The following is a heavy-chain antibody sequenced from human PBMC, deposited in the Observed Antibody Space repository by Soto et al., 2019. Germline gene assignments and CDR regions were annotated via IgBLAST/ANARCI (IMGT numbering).Heavy chain of an antibody. J-gene: IGHJ5*02. CDR2: INPSGGST. CDR3: ARPAGRLANWFDP. V-gene: IGHV1-46*01. CDR1: GYTFTDYR. D-gene: IGHD6-6*01. Sequence: QVQLVQSGVEVKKPGASVKVSFKASGYTFTDYRMIWVRQAPGQGLEWMGIINPSGGSTDYAPNFQGRVTLTRHSFTSTVYMELSNLRSEDTAVYYCARPAGRLANWFDPWGQGTLVTVSS.